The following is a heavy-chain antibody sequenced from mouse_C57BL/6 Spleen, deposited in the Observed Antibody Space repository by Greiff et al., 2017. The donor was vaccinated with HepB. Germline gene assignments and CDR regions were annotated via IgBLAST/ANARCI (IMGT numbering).Heavy chain of an antibody. D-gene: IGHD2-2*01. CDR2: IDPSDSYT. CDR1: GYTFTSYW. V-gene: IGHV1-50*01. CDR3: ALMVTTSAMDY. J-gene: IGHJ4*01. Sequence: QVQLQQPGAELVKPGASVKLSCKASGYTFTSYWMQWVKPRPGQGLEWIGEIDPSDSYTNYNQKFKGKATLTVDTSSSTAYMQLSSLTSEDSAVYYCALMVTTSAMDYWGQGTSVTVSS.